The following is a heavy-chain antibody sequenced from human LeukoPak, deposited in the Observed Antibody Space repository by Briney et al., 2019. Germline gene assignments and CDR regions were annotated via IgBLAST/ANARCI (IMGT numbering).Heavy chain of an antibody. CDR1: GFTFSSYA. CDR3: ARGPLRGYSYGHFDY. D-gene: IGHD5-18*01. J-gene: IGHJ4*02. Sequence: GGSLRLSCAASGFTFSSYAMHWVRQAPGKGLEWVAVISYDGSNKYYADSVKGRFTISRDNSKNTLYLQMNSLRAEDTAVYYCARGPLRGYSYGHFDYWGQGTLVTVSS. CDR2: ISYDGSNK. V-gene: IGHV3-30-3*01.